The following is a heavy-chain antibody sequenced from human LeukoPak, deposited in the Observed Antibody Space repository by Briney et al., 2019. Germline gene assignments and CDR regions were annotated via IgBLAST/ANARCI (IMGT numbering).Heavy chain of an antibody. Sequence: SVKVSCKASGGTFSSYAISWVRQAPGQGLEWMGRIIPILGIANYAQKFQGRVTITADKSTSTAYMELSSLRSEDTAVYYCARVYGDPLHYYYYGMDVWGQGTTVTVSS. V-gene: IGHV1-69*04. CDR1: GGTFSSYA. D-gene: IGHD4-17*01. CDR2: IIPILGIA. CDR3: ARVYGDPLHYYYYGMDV. J-gene: IGHJ6*02.